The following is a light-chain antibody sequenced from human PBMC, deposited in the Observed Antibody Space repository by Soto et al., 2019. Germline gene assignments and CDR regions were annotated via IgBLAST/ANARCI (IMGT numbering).Light chain of an antibody. CDR2: LIS. Sequence: IQMTQSPSSLYASVGDRVTITCRASHDIRGSLSWYRQIPGKAPERLIYLISNLDTGVPSRFSGSVSGTEFTLAISSLQPEDFATYYCLQHDAYPFTFGPGTKVDI. CDR1: HDIRGS. CDR3: LQHDAYPFT. J-gene: IGKJ3*01. V-gene: IGKV1-17*01.